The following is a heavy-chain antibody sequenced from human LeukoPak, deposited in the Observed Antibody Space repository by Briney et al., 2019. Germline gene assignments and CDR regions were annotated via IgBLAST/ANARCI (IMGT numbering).Heavy chain of an antibody. CDR3: AKTYYYDPSGYYSFPY. J-gene: IGHJ4*02. V-gene: IGHV3-23*01. D-gene: IGHD3-22*01. CDR2: ISSSGGNT. Sequence: GGSLRLSCAASGFTFSTYAMTWVRQPPGKGLEWVSSISSSGGNTYYADSMKGRFTISRDNSKNTLYLQLNSLRVEDTAVYYCAKTYYYDPSGYYSFPYWGQGTLVTVSS. CDR1: GFTFSTYA.